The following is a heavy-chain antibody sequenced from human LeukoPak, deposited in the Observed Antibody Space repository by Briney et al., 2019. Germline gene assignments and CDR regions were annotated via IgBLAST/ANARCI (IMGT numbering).Heavy chain of an antibody. D-gene: IGHD4-17*01. V-gene: IGHV1-69*10. Sequence: SVNVSCKASGGXFSSYAISWVRQAPGQGLEWMGLIIPILGIANYAQKFQGRVTITADKSTSTAYMELSRLRSEDTAVYYCARSNETYGDYRILLDYWGQGTLVTVSS. J-gene: IGHJ4*02. CDR1: GGXFSSYA. CDR3: ARSNETYGDYRILLDY. CDR2: IIPILGIA.